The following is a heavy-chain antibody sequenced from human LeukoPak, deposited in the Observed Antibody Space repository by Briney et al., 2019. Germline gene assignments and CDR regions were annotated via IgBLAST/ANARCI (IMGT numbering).Heavy chain of an antibody. Sequence: VASVKVSCKASGSTFSNYAISWVRQAPGQGLEWMGGIIPIFGTENYAQKFQGRVTITADESTSTAYMELSSLRSEVTAVYYCAREVMVTNFYYYYYMDVWGKGTTVTVSS. D-gene: IGHD5-18*01. V-gene: IGHV1-69*13. J-gene: IGHJ6*03. CDR1: GSTFSNYA. CDR2: IIPIFGTE. CDR3: AREVMVTNFYYYYYMDV.